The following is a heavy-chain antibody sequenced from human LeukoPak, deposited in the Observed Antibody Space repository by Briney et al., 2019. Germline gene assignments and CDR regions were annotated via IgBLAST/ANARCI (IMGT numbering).Heavy chain of an antibody. Sequence: SETLSLTCAVYGGSLSGYYWSWIRQSPGKGLEWIGSIYYSGSTYYNPSLKSRVTISVDTSKNQFSLKLSSVTAADTAVYYCARDSGGSGWYLYWGQGTLVTVSS. CDR3: ARDSGGSGWYLY. V-gene: IGHV4-34*01. D-gene: IGHD6-19*01. CDR1: GGSLSGYY. CDR2: IYYSGST. J-gene: IGHJ4*02.